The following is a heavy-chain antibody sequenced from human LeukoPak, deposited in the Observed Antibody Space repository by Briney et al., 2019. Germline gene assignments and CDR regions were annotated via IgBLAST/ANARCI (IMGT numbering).Heavy chain of an antibody. V-gene: IGHV3-21*01. CDR3: ARDFWTTVTTSDY. CDR2: ISSSSSYI. D-gene: IGHD4-17*01. CDR1: GFTFSSYS. J-gene: IGHJ4*02. Sequence: PGGSLRLSCAASGFTFSSYSMNWVRQAPGKGLEWVSSISSSSSYIYYADSVKGRFTISRDNAKNSLYLQMNSLRAEDTAVYYCARDFWTTVTTSDYWGQGTLVTVSS.